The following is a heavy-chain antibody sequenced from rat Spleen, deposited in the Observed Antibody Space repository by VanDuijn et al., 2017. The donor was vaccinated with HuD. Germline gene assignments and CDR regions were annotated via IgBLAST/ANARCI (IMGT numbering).Heavy chain of an antibody. CDR1: GFSLISTG. CDR3: TRETPMGTNRYFDH. D-gene: IGHD1-7*01. J-gene: IGHJ2*01. CDR2: ISSGGFT. V-gene: IGHV2S8*01. Sequence: QVQLKESGPGLVQPSQTLSLTCTVSGFSLISTGVGWVRQSPGKGLEWIVTISSGGFTYYNSPFKSRVSISRYTSKHQVFLEMNSLQTEDTAIYFCTRETPMGTNRYFDHWGQGVMVTVSS.